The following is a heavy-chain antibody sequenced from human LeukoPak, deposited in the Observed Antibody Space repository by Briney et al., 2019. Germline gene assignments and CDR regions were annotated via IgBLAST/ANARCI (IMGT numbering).Heavy chain of an antibody. CDR2: IHPNSGDP. J-gene: IGHJ4*02. CDR1: GYTFTGYY. Sequence: GASVKVSCKASGYTFTGYYMHWVRQAPGQGLEWVGWIHPNSGDPNYAQKFQGRVTLTRDMSTSTAYMEVSRLTSDDTAVYYCARAHYFDTSAYQYYFDYWGQGTLVTVSS. V-gene: IGHV1-2*02. D-gene: IGHD3-22*01. CDR3: ARAHYFDTSAYQYYFDY.